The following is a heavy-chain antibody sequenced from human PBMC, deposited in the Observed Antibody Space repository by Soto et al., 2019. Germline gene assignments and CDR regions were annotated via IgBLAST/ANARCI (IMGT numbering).Heavy chain of an antibody. CDR3: ARDGRGSYFDGSGYYWAPSNYDY. J-gene: IGHJ4*02. Sequence: GASVKVSCKASGYTFTSYAMHWVRQAPGQRLEWMGWINAGNGNTKYSQKFQGRVTITRDTSASTAYMELSSLRSEDTAVYYCARDGRGSYFDGSGYYWAPSNYDYWGQGTLVTVSS. CDR2: INAGNGNT. V-gene: IGHV1-3*01. CDR1: GYTFTSYA. D-gene: IGHD3-22*01.